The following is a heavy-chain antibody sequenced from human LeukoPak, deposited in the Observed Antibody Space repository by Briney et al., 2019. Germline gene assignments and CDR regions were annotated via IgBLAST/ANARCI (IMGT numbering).Heavy chain of an antibody. Sequence: GGSLRLSCAASGFSFNAYGMHWVRQAPGKGLEWVAFIRYDGSNKYYADSVKGRFTISRDNSKNTLYLQMNSLRAEDTAVYYCAKDYKDYYYDSSGQFYYYYYYYMDVWGKGTTVTISS. CDR1: GFSFNAYG. V-gene: IGHV3-30*02. D-gene: IGHD3-22*01. CDR3: AKDYKDYYYDSSGQFYYYYYYYMDV. CDR2: IRYDGSNK. J-gene: IGHJ6*03.